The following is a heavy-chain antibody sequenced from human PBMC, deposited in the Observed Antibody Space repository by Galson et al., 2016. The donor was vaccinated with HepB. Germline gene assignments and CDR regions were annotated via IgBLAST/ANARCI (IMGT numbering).Heavy chain of an antibody. Sequence: SETLSLTCTVSGDSISNVGRHWGWFRQSPEMGLEYIGSIHSSGTSYYNPSLTSRVTVSADMSRNQFFLSLTSVTAADTAIYYCARLEISGSGNFFDFWGQGILVTVSS. CDR3: ARLEISGSGNFFDF. CDR2: IHSSGTS. J-gene: IGHJ4*02. D-gene: IGHD3-10*01. V-gene: IGHV4-39*01. CDR1: GDSISNVGRH.